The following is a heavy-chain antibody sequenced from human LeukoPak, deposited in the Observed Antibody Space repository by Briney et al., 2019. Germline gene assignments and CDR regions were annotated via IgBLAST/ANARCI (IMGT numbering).Heavy chain of an antibody. Sequence: GESLQISCKGSGYSFTSYWIGWVRQMPGKGLEWMGIIYPGDSDTRYSPSFQGQVTISADKSISTAYLQWSSLKASDTAMYYCARLTFAWDDSSGYWPGAFDIWGQGTMVTVSS. CDR3: ARLTFAWDDSSGYWPGAFDI. CDR2: IYPGDSDT. J-gene: IGHJ3*02. V-gene: IGHV5-51*01. CDR1: GYSFTSYW. D-gene: IGHD3-22*01.